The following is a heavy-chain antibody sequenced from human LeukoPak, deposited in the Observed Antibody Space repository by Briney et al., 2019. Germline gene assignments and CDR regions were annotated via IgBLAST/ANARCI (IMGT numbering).Heavy chain of an antibody. Sequence: GGSLRLSCAASGFTFDDYAMHWVRQAPGKGLEWVSGISWNSGSIGYADSVKGRFTISRDNAKNSLYLQMNSLRAEDTALYYCAKGAKWYVDYWGQGTLVTVSS. CDR2: ISWNSGSI. CDR3: AKGAKWYVDY. V-gene: IGHV3-9*01. D-gene: IGHD2-15*01. J-gene: IGHJ4*02. CDR1: GFTFDDYA.